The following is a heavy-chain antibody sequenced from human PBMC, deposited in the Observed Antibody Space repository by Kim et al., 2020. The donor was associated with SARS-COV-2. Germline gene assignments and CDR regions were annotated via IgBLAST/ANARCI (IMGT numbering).Heavy chain of an antibody. CDR1: GFTFSNAW. CDR2: IKSKTDGGTT. Sequence: GGSLRLSCAASGFTFSNAWMSWVRQAPGKGLEWVGRIKSKTDGGTTDYAAPVKGRFTISRDDSKNTLYLQMNSLKTEDTAVYYCTTASITMVRGVIIFPDYWGQGTLVTVSS. D-gene: IGHD3-10*01. J-gene: IGHJ4*02. V-gene: IGHV3-15*01. CDR3: TTASITMVRGVIIFPDY.